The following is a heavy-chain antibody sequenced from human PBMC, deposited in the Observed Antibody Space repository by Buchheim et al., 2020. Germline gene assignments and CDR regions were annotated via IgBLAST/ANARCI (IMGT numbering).Heavy chain of an antibody. D-gene: IGHD5-24*01. CDR3: TRVYDGYSKGPFDY. CDR1: GFTFSSYS. CDR2: ISSGSSYI. Sequence: EVQLVESGGGLVKPGGSLRLSCAASGFTFSSYSMNWVRQAPGKGLEWVSSISSGSSYIYYADSVKGRFTISRDNAKNSLYLQVNSLRAEDTAVYYCTRVYDGYSKGPFDYWGQGTL. V-gene: IGHV3-21*01. J-gene: IGHJ4*02.